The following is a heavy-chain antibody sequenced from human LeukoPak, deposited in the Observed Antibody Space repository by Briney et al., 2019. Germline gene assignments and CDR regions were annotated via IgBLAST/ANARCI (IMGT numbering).Heavy chain of an antibody. J-gene: IGHJ4*02. CDR2: INSDGSST. D-gene: IGHD4-17*01. CDR3: ARWETTVTTLDY. Sequence: PGGSLRLSCAASGFTFSSYWIHWVRQAPGKGLVWVSRINSDGSSTTYADSVKGRFTISIDNAKNTLYLQMNSLRAEDTAVYYCARWETTVTTLDYWGQGTLVTVSS. V-gene: IGHV3-74*01. CDR1: GFTFSSYW.